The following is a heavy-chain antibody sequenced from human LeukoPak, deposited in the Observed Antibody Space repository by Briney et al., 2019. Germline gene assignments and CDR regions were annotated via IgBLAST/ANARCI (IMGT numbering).Heavy chain of an antibody. D-gene: IGHD3-22*01. CDR1: GYTFTGYY. V-gene: IGHV1-2*06. Sequence: ASVKVSCKASGYTFTGYYMHWVRQAPGQGLEWMGRINPNSGGTNYAQKFQGRVTMTRDTSISTAYMELSRLRSDDTAVYYCARALRGGYYDSSGYYYPYYFDYWGQGTLVTVSS. CDR3: ARALRGGYYDSSGYYYPYYFDY. CDR2: INPNSGGT. J-gene: IGHJ4*02.